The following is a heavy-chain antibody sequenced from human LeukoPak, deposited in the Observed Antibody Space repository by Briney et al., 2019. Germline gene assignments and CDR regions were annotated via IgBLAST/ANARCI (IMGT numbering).Heavy chain of an antibody. CDR3: ARFIGVAGTDAFDI. D-gene: IGHD6-19*01. Sequence: SETLSLTCAVYGGSFSGYYWSWIRQPPGKGLEWIGYIYYSGSTNYNPSLKSRVTISVDTSKNQFSLKLSSVTAADTAVYYCARFIGVAGTDAFDIWGQGTMVTVSS. CDR1: GGSFSGYY. V-gene: IGHV4-59*01. CDR2: IYYSGST. J-gene: IGHJ3*02.